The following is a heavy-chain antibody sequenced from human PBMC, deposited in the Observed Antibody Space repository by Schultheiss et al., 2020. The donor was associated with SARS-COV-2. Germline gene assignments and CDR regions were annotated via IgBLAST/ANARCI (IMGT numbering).Heavy chain of an antibody. CDR3: ARGNRLDYYYYGMDV. D-gene: IGHD6-19*01. J-gene: IGHJ6*02. Sequence: GESLKISCAASGFTFSSYSMNWVRQAPGKGLEWVSSISSSSSYIYYADSVKGRFTISRDNAKNSLYLQMNSLRAEDTAVYYCARGNRLDYYYYGMDVWGQGTTVTVSS. CDR2: ISSSSSYI. V-gene: IGHV3-21*01. CDR1: GFTFSSYS.